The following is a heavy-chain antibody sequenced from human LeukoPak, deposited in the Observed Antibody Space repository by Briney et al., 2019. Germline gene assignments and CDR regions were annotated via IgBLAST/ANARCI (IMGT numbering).Heavy chain of an antibody. J-gene: IGHJ4*02. D-gene: IGHD3-22*01. V-gene: IGHV4-31*03. Sequence: PSETLSLTCTVSGGSISSGGYYWSWIRQHPGKGLEWIGYIYYSGSTYYNPSLKSRVTISVDTSKNQFSLKLSSVTAADTAVHYCARGIYGSGYHYYFDYWGQGTLVTVSS. CDR3: ARGIYGSGYHYYFDY. CDR2: IYYSGST. CDR1: GGSISSGGYY.